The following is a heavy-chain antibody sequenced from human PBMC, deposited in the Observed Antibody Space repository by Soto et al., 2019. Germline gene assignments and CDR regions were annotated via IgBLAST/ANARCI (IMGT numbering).Heavy chain of an antibody. V-gene: IGHV4-39*01. CDR2: IYYSGST. Sequence: LSLTCTVSGGSTSSSSYYWGWLRQPPGKGLEWIGSIYYSGSTYYNPSLKSRVTTSVDTSKNQFSLKLSSGTAADTAVYYCVRGSYYYDSSGYYHYWGQGNLVTLSS. J-gene: IGHJ4*02. CDR3: VRGSYYYDSSGYYHY. CDR1: GGSTSSSSYY. D-gene: IGHD3-22*01.